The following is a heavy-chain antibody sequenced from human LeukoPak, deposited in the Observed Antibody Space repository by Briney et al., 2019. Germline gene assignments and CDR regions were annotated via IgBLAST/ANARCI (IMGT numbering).Heavy chain of an antibody. CDR1: GYSFTSYW. CDR2: IYPGDSDT. D-gene: IGHD2-2*01. CDR3: ARHGGYCSSTSCYGGDYYYYGMDV. Sequence: GESLKISCKGSGYSFTSYWIGWVRQMPGKGLEWMGIIYPGDSDTRYSPSFQGQVTISADKSISTAYLQWSSLKASDTAMYYCARHGGYCSSTSCYGGDYYYYGMDVWGQGTTVTVSS. V-gene: IGHV5-51*01. J-gene: IGHJ6*02.